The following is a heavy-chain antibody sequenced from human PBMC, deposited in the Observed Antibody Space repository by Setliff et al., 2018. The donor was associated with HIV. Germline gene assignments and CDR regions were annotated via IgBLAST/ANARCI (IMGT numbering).Heavy chain of an antibody. D-gene: IGHD6-13*01. CDR3: SRLTRTSSNSYRGRFDP. Sequence: PSETLSLTCAVYGGSFSGYYWSWIRQPPGKGLEWIGEINHSGSTNYNPSLKSRVTISVDTSKNQFSLKLSSVTAADTAIYFCSRLTRTSSNSYRGRFDPWGQGTLVTVSS. J-gene: IGHJ5*02. CDR1: GGSFSGYY. V-gene: IGHV4-34*01. CDR2: INHSGST.